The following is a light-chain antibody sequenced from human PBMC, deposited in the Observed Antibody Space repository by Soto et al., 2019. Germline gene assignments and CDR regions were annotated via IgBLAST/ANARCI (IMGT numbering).Light chain of an antibody. CDR3: SSYTISTTPVV. V-gene: IGLV2-14*01. CDR2: EVS. Sequence: QSALTQPASVSGSPGQSITISCTGTSSDVGGYNYVSWYQQHPGKAPKLMIYEVSNRPSGVSNRFSGSKSGNTASLTISGLRAVDEADYYCSSYTISTTPVVFGGGTKLTVL. CDR1: SSDVGGYNY. J-gene: IGLJ2*01.